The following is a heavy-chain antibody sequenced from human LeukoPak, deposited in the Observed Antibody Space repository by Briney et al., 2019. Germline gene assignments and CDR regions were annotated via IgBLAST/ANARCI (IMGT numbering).Heavy chain of an antibody. CDR1: GFTFSSYG. Sequence: PGGSLRLSCAASGFTFSSYGMHWVRQAPGKGLEWVAFIRYDGSNKYYADSVKGRFTISRDNAKNSLYLQMNSLRVEDTAVYYCAKGRYFDWLPLFDYWGQGTLVTVSS. J-gene: IGHJ4*02. CDR2: IRYDGSNK. CDR3: AKGRYFDWLPLFDY. D-gene: IGHD3-9*01. V-gene: IGHV3-30*02.